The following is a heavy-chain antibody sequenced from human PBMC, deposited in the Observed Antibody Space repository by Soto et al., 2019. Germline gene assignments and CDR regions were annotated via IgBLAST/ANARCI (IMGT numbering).Heavy chain of an antibody. V-gene: IGHV1-69*01. D-gene: IGHD1-26*01. CDR3: ARDGGRHSGGIDY. CDR1: GGTFSSYS. J-gene: IGHJ4*02. CDR2: IFPIFGTA. Sequence: QVQLVQSGAEVKKPGSSVKVSCKASGGTFSSYSINWVRQAPGQGLEWMGEIFPIFGTANYAQKFQDRVTITADESTSTAYMELSSLRSEDTAVYYCARDGGRHSGGIDYWGQGTLVTVSS.